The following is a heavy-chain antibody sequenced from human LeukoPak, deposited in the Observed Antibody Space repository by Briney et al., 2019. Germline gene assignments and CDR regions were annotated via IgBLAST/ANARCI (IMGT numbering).Heavy chain of an antibody. J-gene: IGHJ5*02. V-gene: IGHV3-74*01. CDR2: VNTDGNST. CDR3: ARESGIAAALDL. CDR1: GFTFSSYW. D-gene: IGHD6-13*01. Sequence: GGSLRLSCAASGFTFSSYWMHWVRQAPGKGLVWVSRVNTDGNSTSYAVSVKGRFTFSRDNAKNVKGRFAISRDNAKNTLYLQMNSLRAEDTAVYYCARESGIAAALDLWGQGTLVTVSS.